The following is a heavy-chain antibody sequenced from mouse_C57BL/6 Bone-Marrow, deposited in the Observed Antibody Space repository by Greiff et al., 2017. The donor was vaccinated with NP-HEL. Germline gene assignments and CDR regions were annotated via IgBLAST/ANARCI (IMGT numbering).Heavy chain of an antibody. V-gene: IGHV10-1*02. J-gene: IGHJ3*01. CDR2: IRSKSNNYAT. CDR3: VRTNLDGYLPWFTY. D-gene: IGHD2-3*01. CDR1: GFTFNTFA. Sequence: EVKLVESGGGLVQPKGSLQLSCAASGFTFNTFAMNWVRQAPGKGLEWVARIRSKSNNYATYYADSVKDRFTVSRYDSQNMFYLQMKQLRAEATAMYYCVRTNLDGYLPWFTYWGQATLALSLQ.